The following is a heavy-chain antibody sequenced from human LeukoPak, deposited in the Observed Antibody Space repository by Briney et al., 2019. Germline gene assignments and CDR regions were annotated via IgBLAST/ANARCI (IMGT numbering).Heavy chain of an antibody. CDR1: GDSINRYY. CDR3: ARLRVERYYYYMDV. J-gene: IGHJ6*03. V-gene: IGHV4-59*01. D-gene: IGHD5-24*01. Sequence: SETLSLNCSVSGDSINRYYWNWLRQAPGKGLEWVGYIHYSGSTNYNPSLKSRVTISADTSKKQFSLKLRSVTAADTAVYYCARLRVERYYYYMDVWGNGTTVTVSS. CDR2: IHYSGST.